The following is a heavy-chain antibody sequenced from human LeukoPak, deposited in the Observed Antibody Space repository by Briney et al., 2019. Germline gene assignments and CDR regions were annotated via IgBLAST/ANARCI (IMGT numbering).Heavy chain of an antibody. CDR3: ARATYYYGSGSYDH. CDR2: IYSSGTT. Sequence: SETLSLTCTVSGGSISSSSYYWGWIRQPPGKGLEWIGSIYSSGTTYYNPSLKSRVTISVDTSKNQFSLKLSSVTAADTAVYYCARATYYYGSGSYDHWGQGTLVTVSS. CDR1: GGSISSSSYY. V-gene: IGHV4-39*07. J-gene: IGHJ4*02. D-gene: IGHD3-10*01.